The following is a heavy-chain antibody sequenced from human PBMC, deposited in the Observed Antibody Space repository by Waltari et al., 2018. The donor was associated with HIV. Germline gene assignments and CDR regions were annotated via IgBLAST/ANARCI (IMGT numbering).Heavy chain of an antibody. CDR1: GGSISSNRW. CDR2: IYHSGTT. J-gene: IGHJ4*02. D-gene: IGHD3-16*01. Sequence: QVQLQESGPGLVKPSGTLSLVCGVSGGSISSNRWWSWVRQPPGKGLEWIGKIYHSGTTNYNPSFTSRVTISVDKSKNHFSLKLRSVTAADTAVYFCARMGDTFYLHDWGQGTLVTVSS. CDR3: ARMGDTFYLHD. V-gene: IGHV4-4*02.